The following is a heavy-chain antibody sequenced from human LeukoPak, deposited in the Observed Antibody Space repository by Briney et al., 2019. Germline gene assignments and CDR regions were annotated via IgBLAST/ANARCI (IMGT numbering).Heavy chain of an antibody. CDR1: GFTFTSYS. D-gene: IGHD6-13*01. J-gene: IGHJ4*02. Sequence: PGGSLRLSCAASGFTFTSYSMNWVRQAPGKGLEWVSTISGGGGSTYYADSVKGRFTISRDNSKNTLYLQMNSLRAEDTAVYYCARGAAAGYDYWGQGTLVTVSS. CDR3: ARGAAAGYDY. V-gene: IGHV3-23*01. CDR2: ISGGGGST.